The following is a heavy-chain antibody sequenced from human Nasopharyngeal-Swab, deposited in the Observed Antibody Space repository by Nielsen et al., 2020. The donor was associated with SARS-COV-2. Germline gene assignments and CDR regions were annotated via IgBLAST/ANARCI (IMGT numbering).Heavy chain of an antibody. Sequence: SLKISCTASGFTFDEYTMHWVRQAPGKGPEWVSGISWNSGSIGYADSVKGRFTISRDNAKNSLYLQMNSLRAEDTALYYCAALLDYGDYGPDYWGQGTLVTVSS. V-gene: IGHV3-9*01. CDR2: ISWNSGSI. J-gene: IGHJ4*02. CDR3: AALLDYGDYGPDY. CDR1: GFTFDEYT. D-gene: IGHD4-17*01.